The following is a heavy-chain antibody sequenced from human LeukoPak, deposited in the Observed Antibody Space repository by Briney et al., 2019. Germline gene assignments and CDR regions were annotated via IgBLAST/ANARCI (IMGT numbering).Heavy chain of an antibody. CDR3: ARASTITTRNGMDV. D-gene: IGHD4-11*01. J-gene: IGHJ6*02. V-gene: IGHV3-11*06. Sequence: PGGSLRLSCAASGFTFSDYYKSWIRQAPGKGLEYISHISGTATYTSYADSVKGRFTISRDNAKNSLFLQMNSLRAEDTAVYYCARASTITTRNGMDVWGQGTTVTVSS. CDR2: ISGTATYT. CDR1: GFTFSDYY.